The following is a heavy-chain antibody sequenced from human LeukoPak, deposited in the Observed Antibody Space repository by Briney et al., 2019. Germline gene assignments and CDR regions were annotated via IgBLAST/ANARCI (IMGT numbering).Heavy chain of an antibody. Sequence: SETLSLTRAVSGGSVSSYYWSWIRQPPGKGLEWIGRIYTSGSTNYNPSLKSRVAMSVDTSKNQFSLKLSSVTAADTAVYYCARAQGVAWYNWNDDYYYYYMDVWGKGTPVTVSS. CDR3: ARAQGVAWYNWNDDYYYYYMDV. D-gene: IGHD1-1*01. V-gene: IGHV4-59*10. CDR1: GGSVSSYY. CDR2: IYTSGST. J-gene: IGHJ6*03.